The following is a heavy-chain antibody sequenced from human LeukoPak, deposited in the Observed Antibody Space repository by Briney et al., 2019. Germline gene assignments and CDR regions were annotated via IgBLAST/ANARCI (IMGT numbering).Heavy chain of an antibody. V-gene: IGHV1-24*01. Sequence: APVKVSCKVSGYTLTELSMHWVRQAPGKGLEWMGGFDPEDGETIYAQKFQGRVTMTEDTSTDTAYMELSSLRSEDTAVYYCATLVDGSGSYYYFDAFDIWGQGTMVTVSS. D-gene: IGHD3-10*01. J-gene: IGHJ3*02. CDR3: ATLVDGSGSYYYFDAFDI. CDR2: FDPEDGET. CDR1: GYTLTELS.